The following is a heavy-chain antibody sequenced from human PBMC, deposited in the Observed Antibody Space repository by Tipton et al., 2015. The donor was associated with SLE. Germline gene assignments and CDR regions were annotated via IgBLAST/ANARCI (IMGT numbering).Heavy chain of an antibody. V-gene: IGHV4-59*01. J-gene: IGHJ5*02. D-gene: IGHD3-10*01. CDR3: ARDNYYGSGSSSRWFDP. CDR2: IYYSGST. CDR1: GGSISSYY. Sequence: TLSLTCTVSGGSISSYYWSWIRQPPGKGLEWIGYIYYSGSTNYNPSLKSRVPISVDTSKNQFSLKLRSVTAADTAVYYCARDNYYGSGSSSRWFDPWGQGTLVTVSS.